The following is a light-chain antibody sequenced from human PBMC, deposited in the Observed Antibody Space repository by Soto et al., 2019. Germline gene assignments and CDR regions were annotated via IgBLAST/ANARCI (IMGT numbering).Light chain of an antibody. CDR3: QNYDSAPIT. J-gene: IGKJ5*01. CDR2: AAS. V-gene: IGKV1-27*01. CDR1: QDIRNY. Sequence: DIQMTQSPSSLSASVGTRVSITCRASQDIRNYLAWYQQKPGKVPKVLIYAASTLQPGVPSRFSGSVSGTDFTLTINSLQPDDIATYDCQNYDSAPITFGQGTRLEIK.